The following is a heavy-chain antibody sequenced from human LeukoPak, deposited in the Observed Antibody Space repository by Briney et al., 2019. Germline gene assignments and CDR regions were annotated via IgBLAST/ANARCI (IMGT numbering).Heavy chain of an antibody. CDR3: ARDRIAVAATETSFDY. CDR2: ISGSSSYI. CDR1: GFTFDDYG. Sequence: GGSLRLSCAASGFTFDDYGMSWVRQAPGKGLEWVSPISGSSSYIYYADSVKGRFTISRGNAKNSLYLQMSSLRAEDTAMYYCARDRIAVAATETSFDYWGQGTLVTVSS. D-gene: IGHD6-19*01. V-gene: IGHV3-21*01. J-gene: IGHJ4*02.